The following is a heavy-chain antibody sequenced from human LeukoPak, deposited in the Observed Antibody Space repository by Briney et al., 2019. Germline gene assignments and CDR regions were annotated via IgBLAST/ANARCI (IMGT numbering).Heavy chain of an antibody. CDR3: ARDTTVTENFDY. CDR2: ISSSSSYI. V-gene: IGHV3-21*01. J-gene: IGHJ4*02. D-gene: IGHD4-17*01. Sequence: GGSLRLSCAASGFTFSSYSMNWVRQAPGKGLEWVSSISSSSSYIYYADSVKGRFTISRDNAKNSLYLQMNSLRAEGTAVYYCARDTTVTENFDYWGQGTLVTVSS. CDR1: GFTFSSYS.